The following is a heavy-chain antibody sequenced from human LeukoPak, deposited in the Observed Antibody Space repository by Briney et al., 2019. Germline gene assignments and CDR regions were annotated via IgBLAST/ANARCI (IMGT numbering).Heavy chain of an antibody. J-gene: IGHJ3*02. Sequence: GQSLRLSCAASGFTFRSYDMHWVRQVPGKGLEWVAVISHDGNVKHYADSVKGRFTISRDNSKNTLYLQMNSLRVEDTAVFYCVKDRSVIPVPDAFDTWGQGTGVTVS. V-gene: IGHV3-30*18. CDR2: ISHDGNVK. D-gene: IGHD2/OR15-2a*01. CDR1: GFTFRSYD. CDR3: VKDRSVIPVPDAFDT.